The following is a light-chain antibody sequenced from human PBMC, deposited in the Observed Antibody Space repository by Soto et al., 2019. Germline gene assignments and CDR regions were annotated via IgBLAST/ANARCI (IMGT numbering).Light chain of an antibody. CDR2: TNN. CDR1: SSSIGSNS. J-gene: IGLJ1*01. CDR3: AAWDGSLNVYV. Sequence: QSVLTQPPSASGTPGQRVTISCSGSSSSIGSNSVNWYQQLPRRAPKVLIYTNNQRPSGVPDRFSGSKSGTSASLAISGLQSEDEADYYCAAWDGSLNVYVFGTGTKVTVL. V-gene: IGLV1-44*01.